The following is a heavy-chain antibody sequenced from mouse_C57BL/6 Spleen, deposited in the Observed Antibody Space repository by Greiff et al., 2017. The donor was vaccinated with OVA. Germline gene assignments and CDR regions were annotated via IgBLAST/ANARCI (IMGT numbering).Heavy chain of an antibody. Sequence: QVQLQQSGPELVKPGASVKISCKASGYAFSSSWMNWVKQRPGKGLEWIGRIYPGDGDTNYNGKFKGKATLTADKSSSTAYMQLSSLTSEDSAVYFCASSQATFAYWGQGTVVTVSA. V-gene: IGHV1-82*01. CDR3: ASSQATFAY. D-gene: IGHD3-2*02. J-gene: IGHJ3*01. CDR2: IYPGDGDT. CDR1: GYAFSSSW.